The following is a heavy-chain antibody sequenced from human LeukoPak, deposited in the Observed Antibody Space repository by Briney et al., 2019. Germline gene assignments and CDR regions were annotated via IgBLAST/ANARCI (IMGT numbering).Heavy chain of an antibody. Sequence: PGGSLRLSCAASGFTFSSYWMSWVRQAPGKGLEWVANIKQDGSEKYYVDSVKGRFTISRDNAKNSLYLQMNSLRAEDTAVYYCAIGYSYGYDLGGGFDYWGQGTLVTVSS. CDR1: GFTFSSYW. CDR3: AIGYSYGYDLGGGFDY. J-gene: IGHJ4*02. CDR2: IKQDGSEK. D-gene: IGHD5-18*01. V-gene: IGHV3-7*01.